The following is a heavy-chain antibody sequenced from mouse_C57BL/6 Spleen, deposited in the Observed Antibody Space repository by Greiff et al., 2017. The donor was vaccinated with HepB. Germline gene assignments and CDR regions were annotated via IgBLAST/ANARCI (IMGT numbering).Heavy chain of an antibody. CDR3: ARWDYGSSWFAY. CDR1: GYTFTDYY. D-gene: IGHD1-1*01. Sequence: VQLQQSGPELVKPGASVKISCKASGYTFTDYYMNWVKQSHGKSLEWIGDINPNNGGTSYNQKFKGKATLTVDKSSSTAYMELRSLTSEDSAVYYCARWDYGSSWFAYWGQGTLVTVSA. J-gene: IGHJ3*01. V-gene: IGHV1-26*01. CDR2: INPNNGGT.